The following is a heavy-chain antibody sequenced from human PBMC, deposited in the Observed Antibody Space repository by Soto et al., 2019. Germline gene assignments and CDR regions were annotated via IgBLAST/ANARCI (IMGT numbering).Heavy chain of an antibody. CDR2: IYYSGST. CDR3: ARQNWSGYLNWFDP. CDR1: GGSISSGDYY. J-gene: IGHJ5*02. Sequence: SETLSLTCTVCGGSISSGDYYWSWIRQPPGKGLEWIGYIYYSGSTYYNPSLKSRVTISVDTSKNQFSLKLSSVTAADKAVYYCARQNWSGYLNWFDPWGQGNLLAVSS. V-gene: IGHV4-30-4*01. D-gene: IGHD3-3*01.